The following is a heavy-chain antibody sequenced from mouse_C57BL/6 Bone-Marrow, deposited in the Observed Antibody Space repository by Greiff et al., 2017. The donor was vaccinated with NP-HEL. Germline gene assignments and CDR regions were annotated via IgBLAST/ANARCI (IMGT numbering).Heavy chain of an antibody. V-gene: IGHV3-6*01. CDR2: ISYDGSN. CDR3: ARDRGDDRVDY. Sequence: EVKLQESGPGLVKPSQSLSLTCSVTGYSITSGYYWNWIRQFPGNKLEWMGYISYDGSNNYNPSLKNRISITRDTSKNQFFLKLNSVTTEDTATYYCARDRGDDRVDYWGQGTTLTVSS. CDR1: GYSITSGYY. J-gene: IGHJ2*01.